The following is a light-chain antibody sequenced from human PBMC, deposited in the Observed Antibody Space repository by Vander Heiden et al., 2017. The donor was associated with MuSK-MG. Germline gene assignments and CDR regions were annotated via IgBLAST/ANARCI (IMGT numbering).Light chain of an antibody. J-gene: IGKJ1*01. CDR1: QSIDNW. V-gene: IGKV1-5*03. CDR3: QQYRSFSPWA. CDR2: KAS. Sequence: DIQMTQSPSTLSASVGDRVIITCRASQSIDNWLAWYQQKPGKAPKLLIHKASTLQSGVPSRFSGNEYGTEFTLTISSLQPDDFATYYCQQYRSFSPWAFGQGTKVEIK.